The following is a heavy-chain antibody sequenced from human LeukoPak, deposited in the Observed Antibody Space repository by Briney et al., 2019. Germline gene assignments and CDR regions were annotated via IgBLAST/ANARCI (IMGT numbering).Heavy chain of an antibody. CDR3: ACIMVRGVMASSARDDDAFDI. V-gene: IGHV4-61*02. Sequence: SETLSLTCTVSGGSISSGSYYWSWIRQPAGKGLEWIGRIYTSGSTNYNPSLKSRVTISVDTSKNQFSLKLSSVTAADTAVYYCACIMVRGVMASSARDDDAFDIWGQGTMVTVSS. D-gene: IGHD3-10*01. CDR2: IYTSGST. J-gene: IGHJ3*02. CDR1: GGSISSGSYY.